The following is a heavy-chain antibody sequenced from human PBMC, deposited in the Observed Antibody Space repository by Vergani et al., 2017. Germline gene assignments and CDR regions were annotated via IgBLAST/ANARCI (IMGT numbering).Heavy chain of an antibody. J-gene: IGHJ4*02. V-gene: IGHV3-53*04. Sequence: EVQLLESGGGLVQPGGSLRLSCATSGFTVSSNYMSWVRQAPGKGLEWVSVIYCGGSTYYADSVKGRFTIARHNSKNTLYLQMNSLRAEDTAVYYCARSGNSSGYSFDYWGQGTLVTVSS. CDR2: IYCGGST. CDR3: ARSGNSSGYSFDY. CDR1: GFTVSSNY. D-gene: IGHD3-22*01.